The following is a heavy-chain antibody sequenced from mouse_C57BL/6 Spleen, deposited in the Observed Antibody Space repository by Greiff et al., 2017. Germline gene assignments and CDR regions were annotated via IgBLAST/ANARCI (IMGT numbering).Heavy chain of an antibody. CDR2: INPSSGYT. J-gene: IGHJ1*03. V-gene: IGHV1-4*01. Sequence: VQLKQSGAELARPGASVKMSCKASGYTFTSYTMHWVKQRPGQGLEWIGYINPSSGYTKYNQKFKDKATLTADKSTSKAYMQLSSLTSEYSACYYCAISDYYGSSYNWYFGVWGTGTTVTVSS. CDR1: GYTFTSYT. D-gene: IGHD1-1*01. CDR3: AISDYYGSSYNWYFGV.